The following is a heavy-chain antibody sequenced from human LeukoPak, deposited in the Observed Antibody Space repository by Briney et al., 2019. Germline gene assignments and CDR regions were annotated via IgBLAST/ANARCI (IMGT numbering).Heavy chain of an antibody. J-gene: IGHJ5*02. Sequence: ASVKVSCKASGYTFTGYYMHWVRQAPGQGLEWMGWINPNSGGTNYAQKFQGRVTMTRDTSISTAYMELSRLRSDDTAVYYCARDWDPSMVRGVSHQFDPWGQGTLVTASS. D-gene: IGHD3-10*01. CDR3: ARDWDPSMVRGVSHQFDP. V-gene: IGHV1-2*02. CDR1: GYTFTGYY. CDR2: INPNSGGT.